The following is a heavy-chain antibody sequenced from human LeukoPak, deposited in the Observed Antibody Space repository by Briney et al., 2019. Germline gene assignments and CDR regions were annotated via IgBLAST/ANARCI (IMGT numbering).Heavy chain of an antibody. CDR1: GFTFSSYG. Sequence: GGSLRLSCAASGFTFSSYGMHWVRQGPGTGLEWVAFIRYDGSNKYYADSVKGRFTISRDNSKNTLYLQMNSLRAEDTAVYYCAKDGNSGYDFYFFDYWGQGTLVTVSS. D-gene: IGHD5-12*01. CDR2: IRYDGSNK. J-gene: IGHJ4*02. V-gene: IGHV3-30*02. CDR3: AKDGNSGYDFYFFDY.